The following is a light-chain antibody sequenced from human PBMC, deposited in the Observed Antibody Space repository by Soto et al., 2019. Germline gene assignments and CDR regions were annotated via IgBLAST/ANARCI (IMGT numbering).Light chain of an antibody. V-gene: IGKV1-8*01. Sequence: AIRMTQSPSSFSASTGDRVTITCRASQGISSYLAWYQQKPGKAPKLLMHDASSLESGVPSRFSGSASGTEFTLTIRSLQPDDFATYFCKQYSTYSWTFGQGTKVDIK. CDR1: QGISSY. J-gene: IGKJ1*01. CDR2: DAS. CDR3: KQYSTYSWT.